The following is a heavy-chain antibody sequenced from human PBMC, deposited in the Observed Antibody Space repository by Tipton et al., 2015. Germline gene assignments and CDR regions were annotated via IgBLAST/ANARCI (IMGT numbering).Heavy chain of an antibody. CDR2: INHSGST. J-gene: IGHJ5*02. V-gene: IGHV4-34*01. D-gene: IGHD3-22*01. CDR1: GGSFSGYY. Sequence: TLSLTCGVYGGSFSGYYWSWIRQPPGKGLEWIGEINHSGSTNYNPSLKSRLTISIDTSKNEFSLTLSSVTAADTAVYYCARGGAGYYYDSVGYLSWGQGTLVTVSS. CDR3: ARGGAGYYYDSVGYLS.